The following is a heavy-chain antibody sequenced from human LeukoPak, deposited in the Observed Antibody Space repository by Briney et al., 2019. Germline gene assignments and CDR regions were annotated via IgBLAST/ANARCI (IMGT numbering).Heavy chain of an antibody. J-gene: IGHJ4*02. CDR2: INHSGYT. CDR1: GVSFDDYY. D-gene: IGHD4-17*01. V-gene: IGHV4-34*01. CDR3: TRMTTGHDY. Sequence: SEPLSLTCPVSGVSFDDYYWAWFRQTPGKGLEWIGEINHSGYTNDSPSLKSRVTLSIDTSRRQFSLNLRSVTVADAGTYYCTRMTTGHDYWGQGTLVTVSS.